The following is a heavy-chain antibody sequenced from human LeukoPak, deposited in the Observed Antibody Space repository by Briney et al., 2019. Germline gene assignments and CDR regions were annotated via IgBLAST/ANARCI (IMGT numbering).Heavy chain of an antibody. CDR1: GFTSSDYY. J-gene: IGHJ6*02. Sequence: GGSLRLSCAAAGFTSSDYYMTWIRQPPGKGPEWISYISSSGGTTTYVDSVKGRFTISRDNAKNSLYLQMNSLRADDTAVYYCARSNYYTVDVWGQGTAVTVSS. CDR3: ARSNYYTVDV. V-gene: IGHV3-11*01. CDR2: ISSSGGTT.